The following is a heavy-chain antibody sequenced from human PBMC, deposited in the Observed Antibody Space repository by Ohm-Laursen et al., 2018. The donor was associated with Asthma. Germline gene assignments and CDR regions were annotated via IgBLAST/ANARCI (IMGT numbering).Heavy chain of an antibody. CDR1: GFTFSSYG. Sequence: SLRLSCAAFGFTFSSYGIHWVRQIPGKGLEWVASISTASSFIYYADSVRGRFTTSRDNARNSVYLQMNSLRAEDTALYYCARIGPEWELPGREYSLHHWGEGTLVTVSS. CDR2: ISTASSFI. J-gene: IGHJ1*01. CDR3: ARIGPEWELPGREYSLHH. D-gene: IGHD1-26*01. V-gene: IGHV3-21*01.